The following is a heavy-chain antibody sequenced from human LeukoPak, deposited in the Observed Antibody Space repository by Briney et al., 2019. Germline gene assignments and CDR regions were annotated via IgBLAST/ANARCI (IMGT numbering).Heavy chain of an antibody. CDR2: IYSGVST. V-gene: IGHV3-66*02. Sequence: GGSLRLSCAASGFTVSSNYMSWVRQAPGKGLEWVSVIYSGVSTYYADSVKGRFTIPRDNSKNTLYLQMNSLRAEDTAVYYCARSDDFWSGYYSDYWGQGTLVTVSS. D-gene: IGHD3-3*01. J-gene: IGHJ4*02. CDR1: GFTVSSNY. CDR3: ARSDDFWSGYYSDY.